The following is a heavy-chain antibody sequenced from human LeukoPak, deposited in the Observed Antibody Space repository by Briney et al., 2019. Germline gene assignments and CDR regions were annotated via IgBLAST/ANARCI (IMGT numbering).Heavy chain of an antibody. CDR1: GGSVSSYY. D-gene: IGHD3-3*01. CDR3: ARSDDFWSGYLGAFDI. V-gene: IGHV4-59*02. Sequence: SETLSLTCTVSGGSVSSYYWSWIRQPPGKGLEWIGHIYYSGSTNYNPSLKSRVTIAVDTSKNQFSLKLSSVTAADTAVYYCARSDDFWSGYLGAFDIWGQGTMVTVSS. J-gene: IGHJ3*02. CDR2: IYYSGST.